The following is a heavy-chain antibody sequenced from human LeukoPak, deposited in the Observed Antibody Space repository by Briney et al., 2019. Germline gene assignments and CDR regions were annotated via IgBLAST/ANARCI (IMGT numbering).Heavy chain of an antibody. CDR2: MYNSGTS. J-gene: IGHJ4*02. Sequence: GSLRLSCAASGFTFSSYAMHWVRQAPGKGLEWIGEMYNSGTSTFKPSLRSRVIMFFDESKNHFSLKLNSVTAADTAVYYCARGGNWDFDYWGQGVLVTVSS. CDR3: ARGGNWDFDY. D-gene: IGHD7-27*01. V-gene: IGHV4-4*08. CDR1: GFTFSSYA.